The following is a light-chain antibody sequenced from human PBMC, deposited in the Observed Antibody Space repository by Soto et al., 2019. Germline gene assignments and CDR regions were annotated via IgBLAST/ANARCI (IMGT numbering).Light chain of an antibody. CDR1: QSVSRY. V-gene: IGKV3-11*01. CDR3: QQRFSWPPT. Sequence: EIGLTQSPATLSLSPGDRATLSCRASQSVSRYLAWYQQKPGQAPRLLIHDTSTRATGVPDTFSGSGSGTEFTLTSSILEPEDSAMYYCQQRFSWPPTFGGGTHVEIK. J-gene: IGKJ4*01. CDR2: DTS.